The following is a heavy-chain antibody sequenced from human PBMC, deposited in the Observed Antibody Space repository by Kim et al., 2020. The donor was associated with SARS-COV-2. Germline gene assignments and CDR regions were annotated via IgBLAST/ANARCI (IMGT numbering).Heavy chain of an antibody. CDR2: INPNSGGT. CDR1: GYTFTGYY. Sequence: ASVKVSCKASGYTFTGYYMHWVRQAPGQGLEWMGWINPNSGGTNYAQKFQGWVTMTRDTSISTAYMELSRLRSDDTAVYYCARGSGYCSSTSCYAYYYYGMDVWGQGTTVTVSS. D-gene: IGHD2-2*01. J-gene: IGHJ6*02. V-gene: IGHV1-2*04. CDR3: ARGSGYCSSTSCYAYYYYGMDV.